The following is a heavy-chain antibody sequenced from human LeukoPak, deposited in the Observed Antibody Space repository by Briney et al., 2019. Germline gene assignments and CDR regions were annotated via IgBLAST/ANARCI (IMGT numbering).Heavy chain of an antibody. CDR3: VKEGPVGVLRRRQPRFFDY. V-gene: IGHV3-64D*06. CDR1: GFTFSSYA. D-gene: IGHD3-16*01. CDR2: ISSNGGST. Sequence: GGSLRLSCSASGFTFSSYAMHWVRQAPGKGLEYVSAISSNGGSTYYADSVKGRFTISRDNSKNTLYLQMSSLRAEDTAVYYCVKEGPVGVLRRRQPRFFDYWGQGTLVTVSS. J-gene: IGHJ4*02.